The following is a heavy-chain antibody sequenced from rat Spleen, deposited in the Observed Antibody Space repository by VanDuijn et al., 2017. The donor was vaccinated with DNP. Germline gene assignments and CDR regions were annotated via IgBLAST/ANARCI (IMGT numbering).Heavy chain of an antibody. D-gene: IGHD1-11*01. J-gene: IGHJ2*01. V-gene: IGHV5-7*01. CDR3: ARHGYGGYGDY. Sequence: EVQLVESGGGLVQPGRSMKLSCAASGFTFSNYDMAWVRQAPKKGLEWVATISYDGSSTNYRDSVKGRFTISRDNAKSTLYLQMDSLRSEDTATYYCARHGYGGYGDYWGQGVMVTVSS. CDR1: GFTFSNYD. CDR2: ISYDGSST.